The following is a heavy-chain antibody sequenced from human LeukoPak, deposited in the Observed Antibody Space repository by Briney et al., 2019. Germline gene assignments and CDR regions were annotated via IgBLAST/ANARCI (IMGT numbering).Heavy chain of an antibody. Sequence: GGSLRLSCAASGFTFSSYWMHWVRQAPGKGVVWVSRINSDGSSTVYADSVKGRFTISRDNAKNTLYLQMNSLRAEDTAVYYCAREWFVRGHWFDPWGQGPLVTVSS. V-gene: IGHV3-74*01. CDR2: INSDGSST. CDR3: AREWFVRGHWFDP. D-gene: IGHD3-10*01. J-gene: IGHJ5*02. CDR1: GFTFSSYW.